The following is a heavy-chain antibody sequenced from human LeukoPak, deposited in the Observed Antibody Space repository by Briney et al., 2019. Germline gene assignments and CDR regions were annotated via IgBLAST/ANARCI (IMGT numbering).Heavy chain of an antibody. J-gene: IGHJ6*02. V-gene: IGHV4-59*01. CDR1: GGSISSYY. CDR3: ARQAPMVRAYGMDV. D-gene: IGHD3-10*01. Sequence: PSETLSLTCTVSGGSISSYYWSWIRQPPGKGLEWIGYIYYSGSTNYNPSLKSRVTISVDTSKNQFSLKLSSVTAADTAVYYCARQAPMVRAYGMDVWGQGTTVTVSS. CDR2: IYYSGST.